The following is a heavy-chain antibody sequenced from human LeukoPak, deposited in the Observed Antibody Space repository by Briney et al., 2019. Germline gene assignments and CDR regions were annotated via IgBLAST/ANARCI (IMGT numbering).Heavy chain of an antibody. D-gene: IGHD6-6*01. Sequence: GGSLRLSCAASGFSFSIYGMHWVRQAPGKGLEWVAVIWYDGSNKYYADSVKGRFTISRDNSKNTLYLQMNSLRAEDTAVYYCARDRQLVFDYWGQGTLVTVSS. CDR1: GFSFSIYG. V-gene: IGHV3-33*01. CDR2: IWYDGSNK. CDR3: ARDRQLVFDY. J-gene: IGHJ4*02.